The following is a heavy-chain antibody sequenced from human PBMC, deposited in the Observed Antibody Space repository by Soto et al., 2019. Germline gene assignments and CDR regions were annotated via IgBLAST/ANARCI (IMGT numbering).Heavy chain of an antibody. V-gene: IGHV1-24*01. D-gene: IGHD3-22*01. CDR1: GYTLTELS. Sequence: ASVQVSCKVSGYTLTELSMHWVRQAPGQGLEGMGGFDPEDGETIYAQKFQGRGTMTENTSANPAYMELSSLTSEDTAVYYGATVRNDCDSSGYTYYFDYWGQGTLGTVSS. CDR2: FDPEDGET. CDR3: ATVRNDCDSSGYTYYFDY. J-gene: IGHJ4*02.